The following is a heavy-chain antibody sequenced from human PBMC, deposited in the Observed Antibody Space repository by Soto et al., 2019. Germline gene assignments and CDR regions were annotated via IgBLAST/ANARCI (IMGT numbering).Heavy chain of an antibody. CDR2: IYYSGST. CDR1: GGSISSSNYY. J-gene: IGHJ6*02. V-gene: IGHV4-39*01. CDR3: XSPLWERGEYYYYVVDV. D-gene: IGHD1-26*01. Sequence: PSETLSLTCTVCGGSISSSNYYWGWIRKPPGKGLEWIGSIYYSGSTYYNPYLKSRVTISIDTSKNQFSLKLSSVTAADTAVYYCXSPLWERGEYYYYVVDVWGQGTTVTVSS.